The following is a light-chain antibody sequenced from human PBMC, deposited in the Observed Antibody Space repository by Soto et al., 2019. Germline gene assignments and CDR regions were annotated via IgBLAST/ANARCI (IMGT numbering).Light chain of an antibody. J-gene: IGLJ2*01. Sequence: QSALTQPASVSGSPRQSITISCTGTSSDVGSHDSVSWYQQHPGKAPQLVIYEVAHRPSGVSDRFSGSKFGITAYLTISGLQAEDEADYYCTSYSTGSCPVIFGGGTKLTVL. CDR1: SSDVGSHDS. V-gene: IGLV2-14*01. CDR2: EVA. CDR3: TSYSTGSCPVI.